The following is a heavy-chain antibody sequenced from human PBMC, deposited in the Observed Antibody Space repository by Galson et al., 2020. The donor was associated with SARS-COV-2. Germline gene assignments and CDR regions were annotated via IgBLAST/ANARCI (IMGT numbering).Heavy chain of an antibody. Sequence: SGPTLVKPTQTLTLTCTFSGFSLRTNGIRVSWIRQPPGKALEWLARIDWDDDKFYSTSLRTRLTITKDNSKNQVVLTMTNMDPVDTATYYGARTDGYVAATGPYFDSWGQGALVTVSS. CDR2: IDWDDDK. J-gene: IGHJ4*02. CDR3: ARTDGYVAATGPYFDS. V-gene: IGHV2-70*04. D-gene: IGHD6-13*01. CDR1: GFSLRTNGIR.